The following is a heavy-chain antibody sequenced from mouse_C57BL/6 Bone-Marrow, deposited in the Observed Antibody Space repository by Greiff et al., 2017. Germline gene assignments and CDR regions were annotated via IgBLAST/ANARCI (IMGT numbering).Heavy chain of an antibody. D-gene: IGHD1-1*01. Sequence: VQLKQPGAELVKPGASVKLSCKASGYTFTSYWMHWVKQRPGRGLEWIGRIDPNSGGTKYNEKFKSKATLTVAKPSSTAYMPLSSLTSEDSAVYYCARGDYGSNYWYFDVWGTGTTVTVSS. CDR3: ARGDYGSNYWYFDV. V-gene: IGHV1-72*01. CDR2: IDPNSGGT. J-gene: IGHJ1*03. CDR1: GYTFTSYW.